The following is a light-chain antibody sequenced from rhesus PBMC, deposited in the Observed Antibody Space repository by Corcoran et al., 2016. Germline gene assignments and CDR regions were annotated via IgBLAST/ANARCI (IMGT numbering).Light chain of an antibody. CDR2: AAS. CDR3: QHSYGTPYS. Sequence: DIQMTQSPSSLSASVADRVTITCRASENVNNYLHWYQQKPGKAPKLLIYAASTLQSGVTSRFSGSGSGTDYTFTISSLQPEDVATYYCQHSYGTPYSFGQGTKVEIK. CDR1: ENVNNY. V-gene: IGKV1-74*01. J-gene: IGKJ2*01.